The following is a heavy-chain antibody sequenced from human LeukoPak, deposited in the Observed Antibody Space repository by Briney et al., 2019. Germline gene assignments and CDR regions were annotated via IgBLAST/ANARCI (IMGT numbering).Heavy chain of an antibody. CDR1: GYTFTGYY. CDR2: IKPNSGGT. CDR3: AKTVVATIDWFDP. V-gene: IGHV1-2*02. J-gene: IGHJ5*02. D-gene: IGHD5-12*01. Sequence: ASVKVSCKASGYTFTGYYMHWVRQAPGQGLEWMGWIKPNSGGTNYAQKFQGRVTMTRDTSISTAYMELSRLRSDDTAVYYCAKTVVATIDWFDPWGQGTLVTVSS.